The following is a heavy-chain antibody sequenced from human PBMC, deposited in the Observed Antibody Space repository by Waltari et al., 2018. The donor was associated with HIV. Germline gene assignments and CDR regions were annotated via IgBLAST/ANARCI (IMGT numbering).Heavy chain of an antibody. CDR2: MYNSGTT. CDR1: GGSITRHDFY. D-gene: IGHD2-2*01. J-gene: IGHJ4*02. CDR3: ARRGDGFNQHARLDH. Sequence: QLHLQESGPGLVKPSETLALTCPVSGGSITRHDFYWAWIRQPPGKGLEWIGLMYNSGTTDYNPSLKSRVSMSRDTSKNRFSLRLHSVTAADTAIYYCARRGDGFNQHARLDHWGPGTLVTVSS. V-gene: IGHV4-39*01.